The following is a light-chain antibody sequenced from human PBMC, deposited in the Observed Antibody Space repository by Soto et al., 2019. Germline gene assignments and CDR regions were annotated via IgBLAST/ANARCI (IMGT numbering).Light chain of an antibody. CDR2: DAS. J-gene: IGKJ3*01. V-gene: IGKV3-11*01. Sequence: EIVLTQSPATLSLSPGKRATLSCRASQSVSSYLAWYQHKPGQAPRLLIYDASNRATGIPTRFSGSGSGTDFTLPISSIEPEDFAVYYCQHRSNWPPVAFGPGTKVEIK. CDR3: QHRSNWPPVA. CDR1: QSVSSY.